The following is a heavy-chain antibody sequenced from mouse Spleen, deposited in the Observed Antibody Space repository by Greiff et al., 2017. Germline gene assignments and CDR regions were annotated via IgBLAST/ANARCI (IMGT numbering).Heavy chain of an antibody. CDR1: GFSLSTSGMG. CDR3: ARRAITTVVATDYAMDY. D-gene: IGHD1-1*01. CDR2: IYWDDDK. J-gene: IGHJ4*01. V-gene: IGHV8-12*01. Sequence: VKLMESGPGILQSSQTLSLTCSFSGFSLSTSGMGVSWIRQPSGKGLEWLAHIYWDDDKRYNPSLKSRLTISKDTSRNQVFLKITSVDTADTATYYCARRAITTVVATDYAMDYWGQGTSVTVSS.